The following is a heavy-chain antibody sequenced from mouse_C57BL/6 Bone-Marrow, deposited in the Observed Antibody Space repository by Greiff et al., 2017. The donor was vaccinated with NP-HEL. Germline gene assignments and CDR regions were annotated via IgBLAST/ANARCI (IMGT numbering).Heavy chain of an antibody. D-gene: IGHD1-1*01. CDR2: INPSSGYT. CDR1: GYTFTSYT. Sequence: QVQLQQSGAELARPGASVKMSCKASGYTFTSYTMHWVKQRPGQGLEWIGYINPSSGYTKYNQKFKDKATLTADKSSSTAYMQLSSLTSEDSAVYYCARTGFFYYYGSSPYAMDYWGQGTSVTVSS. CDR3: ARTGFFYYYGSSPYAMDY. J-gene: IGHJ4*01. V-gene: IGHV1-4*01.